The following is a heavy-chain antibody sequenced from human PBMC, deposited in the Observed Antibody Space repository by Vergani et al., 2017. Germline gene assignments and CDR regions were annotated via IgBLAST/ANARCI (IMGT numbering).Heavy chain of an antibody. CDR3: AELYGRDSSGSKYFDY. V-gene: IGHV5-51*01. CDR1: GHSLTNYW. D-gene: IGHD3-22*01. J-gene: IGHJ4*02. CDR2: IHPADSDT. Sequence: EVQLVQSGAEVKTPGVSLKISCQISGHSLTNYWIGWARQLPGKGLELMGIIHPADSDTRYSPSFQGHVTISVDKTISTAYLQRSSLRASDSGMYYWAELYGRDSSGSKYFDYWGQGTLVTVSS.